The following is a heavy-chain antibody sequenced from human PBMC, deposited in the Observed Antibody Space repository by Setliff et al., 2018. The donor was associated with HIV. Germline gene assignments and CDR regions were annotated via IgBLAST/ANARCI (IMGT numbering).Heavy chain of an antibody. CDR2: ISSSGSTI. V-gene: IGHV3-48*03. CDR1: GFTFSSYE. Sequence: GGSLRLSCAASGFTFSSYEMNWVRQAPGKGLEWVSYISSSGSTIYYADSVKGRFTISRDNAKNSLYLQMNSLRAEDTAVYYCARDFRPALVVVITFDYWGQGTLVTSPQ. D-gene: IGHD3-22*01. CDR3: ARDFRPALVVVITFDY. J-gene: IGHJ4*02.